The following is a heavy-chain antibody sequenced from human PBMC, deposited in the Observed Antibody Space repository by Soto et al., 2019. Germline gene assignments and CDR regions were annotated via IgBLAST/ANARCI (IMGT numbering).Heavy chain of an antibody. Sequence: LTCTVSGASISTGGYYWSWIRQHPGKGLEYIGYIYYSGSAYYNPSLRGRAFLSLDTSANQFSLNLTSVTAADTAVFYCARVPIRGGKGYYFDFWGQGALVTVSS. CDR2: IYYSGSA. CDR1: GASISTGGYY. D-gene: IGHD2-15*01. V-gene: IGHV4-31*03. J-gene: IGHJ4*02. CDR3: ARVPIRGGKGYYFDF.